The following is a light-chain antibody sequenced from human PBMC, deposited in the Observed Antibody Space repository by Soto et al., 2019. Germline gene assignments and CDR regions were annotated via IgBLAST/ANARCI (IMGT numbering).Light chain of an antibody. CDR3: QQYYSTPPT. V-gene: IGKV4-1*01. CDR2: WAS. CDR1: QSVLYSSNNKNY. Sequence: DIVMTQSPDSLAVSLGERATINCKSSQSVLYSSNNKNYLAWYQQKPGQPPKLLIYWASTRESGVPDRFSGSGSGTDFTLTISSLQAEAVAVYYCQQYYSTPPTFCGGTKVEIK. J-gene: IGKJ4*01.